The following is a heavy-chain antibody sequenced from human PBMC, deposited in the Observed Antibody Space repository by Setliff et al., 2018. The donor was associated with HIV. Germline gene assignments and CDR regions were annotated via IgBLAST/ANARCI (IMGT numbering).Heavy chain of an antibody. CDR1: GYGFTSYW. D-gene: IGHD3-22*01. J-gene: IGHJ5*02. CDR3: ARAPNSPYYSNVWYADH. V-gene: IGHV5-51*01. Sequence: GESLKISCKGSGYGFTSYWIGWVRQMPGKGLEWMGIIYPGDSDTRYSPSFQGQVTISADKSIGTAYLQWNSLKASDTALYFCARAPNSPYYSNVWYADHWGQGTLVTVSS. CDR2: IYPGDSDT.